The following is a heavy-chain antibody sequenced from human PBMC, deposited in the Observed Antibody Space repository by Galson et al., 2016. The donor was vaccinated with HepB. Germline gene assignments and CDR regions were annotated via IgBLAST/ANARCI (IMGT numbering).Heavy chain of an antibody. V-gene: IGHV3-30*18. CDR3: AKNDVLTGYSAFDY. CDR1: GFTFSTYW. J-gene: IGHJ4*02. D-gene: IGHD3-9*01. CDR2: ISYDGSKK. Sequence: SLRLSCAGSGFTFSTYWMTWDRQAPGKGLEWVAVISYDGSKKYYADSAKGRFTISRDNSKNTLYLQMNSLRAEDTAVYYCAKNDVLTGYSAFDYWGQGTLVTVSS.